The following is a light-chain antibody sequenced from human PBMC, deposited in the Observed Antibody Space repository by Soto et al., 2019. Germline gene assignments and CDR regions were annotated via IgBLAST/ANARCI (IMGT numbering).Light chain of an antibody. V-gene: IGKV1-39*01. CDR2: AAS. Sequence: DIQMTQSPSSLSASVGDRVTITCRASQSIRSSLNWYQQKPGKAPKLLIYAASTLESGVPSRFSGSGSGTDFTLTISSLQAEDFATFYCQQNYSNRTFGQGTKVEIK. CDR3: QQNYSNRT. CDR1: QSIRSS. J-gene: IGKJ1*01.